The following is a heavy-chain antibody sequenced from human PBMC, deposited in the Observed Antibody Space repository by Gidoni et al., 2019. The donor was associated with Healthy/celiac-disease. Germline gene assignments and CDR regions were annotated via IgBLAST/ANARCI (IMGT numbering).Heavy chain of an antibody. CDR3: SRIPDYGEGLGYYYGMDV. CDR1: GFSLSTSGMC. CDR2: MDWDGDK. Sequence: QVTLRESDPALVKPTQTLTLTCTFPGFSLSTSGMCVSWIRQPPGKSLEWLALMDWDGDKSYSTSLKTRLSISKYTAQNPVVLTMTNMDPLDTATYYCSRIPDYGEGLGYYYGMDVWGQGTTVTVSS. J-gene: IGHJ6*02. D-gene: IGHD4-17*01. V-gene: IGHV2-70*01.